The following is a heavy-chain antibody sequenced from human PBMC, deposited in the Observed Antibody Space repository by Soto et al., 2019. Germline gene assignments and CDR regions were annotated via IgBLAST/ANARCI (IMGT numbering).Heavy chain of an antibody. CDR3: AKATATGGGAFDI. D-gene: IGHD2-8*02. V-gene: IGHV3-23*01. Sequence: PGGSLRLSCAASGFICSSYDMSWVRQAPGKGLEWVSTILVGGSTHYPDSVKGRFTISRDNSKNTVFLQMNRLTAGDTAVYYCAKATATGGGAFDICGQGTMVTVSS. CDR2: ILVGGST. J-gene: IGHJ3*02. CDR1: GFICSSYD.